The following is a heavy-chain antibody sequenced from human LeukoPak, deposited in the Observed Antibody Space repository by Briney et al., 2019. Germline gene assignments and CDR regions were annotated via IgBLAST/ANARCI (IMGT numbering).Heavy chain of an antibody. CDR2: ISSSGSTI. CDR3: ARDRNFGGDTAFFDY. V-gene: IGHV3-11*04. D-gene: IGHD5-18*01. CDR1: GFTVSSNY. J-gene: IGHJ4*02. Sequence: PGGSLRLSCAASGFTVSSNYMSWVRQAPGKGLEWVSYISSSGSTIYYADSVKGRFTISRDNAKNSLYLQMNSLRAEDTAVYYCARDRNFGGDTAFFDYWGQGTLVTVSS.